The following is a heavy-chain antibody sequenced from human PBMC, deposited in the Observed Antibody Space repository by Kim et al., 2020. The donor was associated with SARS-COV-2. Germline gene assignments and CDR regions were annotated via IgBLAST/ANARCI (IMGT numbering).Heavy chain of an antibody. V-gene: IGHV3-23*01. CDR3: AKRWYYYDSSGYYNDY. D-gene: IGHD3-22*01. J-gene: IGHJ4*02. Sequence: SGKGRFTISRDKSKNTLYLQMNRLRAEDTAVYYCAKRWYYYDSSGYYNDYWGQGTLVTVSS.